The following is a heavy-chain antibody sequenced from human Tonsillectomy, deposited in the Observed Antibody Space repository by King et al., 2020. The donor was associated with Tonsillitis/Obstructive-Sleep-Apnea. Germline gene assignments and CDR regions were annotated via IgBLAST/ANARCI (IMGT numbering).Heavy chain of an antibody. CDR2: IRSKAYGGTT. J-gene: IGHJ6*03. Sequence: VQLVESGGGLVQPGRSLRLSCTASGFTFGDYAMSWVRQAPGKGLEWVGFIRSKAYGGTTEYAASVKGRFTISRDDSKSIAYLQMNSLKTEDTAVYYCTRDLNCGGDCPEGFYYYYMDVWGKGTTVTVSS. CDR3: TRDLNCGGDCPEGFYYYYMDV. V-gene: IGHV3-49*04. D-gene: IGHD2-21*01. CDR1: GFTFGDYA.